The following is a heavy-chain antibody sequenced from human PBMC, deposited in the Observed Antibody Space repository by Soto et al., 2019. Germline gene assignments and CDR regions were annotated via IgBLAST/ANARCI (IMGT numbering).Heavy chain of an antibody. CDR1: GDSISGSPYF. CDR2: IFYDGYT. D-gene: IGHD6-13*01. J-gene: IGHJ4*02. V-gene: IGHV4-39*01. Sequence: QVQLQESGPGLVMPSETLSLTCTVSGDSISGSPYFWGWIRQPPGKRLEWIGSIFYDGYTLYTPSLKSRAPISVDTSKNQFSLKLTSVAAADTAIYFCARLQAAVPHYWGQGILVTVSS. CDR3: ARLQAAVPHY.